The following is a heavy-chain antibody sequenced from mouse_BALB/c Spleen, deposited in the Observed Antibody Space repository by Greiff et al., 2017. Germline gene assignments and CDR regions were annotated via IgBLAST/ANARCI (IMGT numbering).Heavy chain of an antibody. CDR2: ISSGGSYT. CDR1: GFTFSSYA. V-gene: IGHV5-9-3*01. J-gene: IGHJ2*01. CDR3: ARQGGGFDY. Sequence: EVQVVESGGGLVKPGGSLKLSCAASGFTFSSYAMSWVRQTPEKRLEWVATISSGGSYTYYPDSVKGRFTISRDNAKNTLYLQMSSLRSEDTAMYYCARQGGGFDYWGQGTTLTVSS.